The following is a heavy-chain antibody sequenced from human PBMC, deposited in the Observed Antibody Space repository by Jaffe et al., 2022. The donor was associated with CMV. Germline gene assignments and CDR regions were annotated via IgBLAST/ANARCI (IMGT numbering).Heavy chain of an antibody. CDR1: GFTFSSYA. Sequence: EVQLVESGGGLVQPGGSLRLSCAASGFTFSSYAMSWVRQAPGKGLEWVSAISGSGGSTYYADSVKGRFTISRDNSKNTLYLQMNSLRAEDTAVYYCAKGDWGETSYCSGGSCTHDYWGQGTLVTVSS. CDR3: AKGDWGETSYCSGGSCTHDY. D-gene: IGHD2-15*01. V-gene: IGHV3-23*04. CDR2: ISGSGGST. J-gene: IGHJ4*02.